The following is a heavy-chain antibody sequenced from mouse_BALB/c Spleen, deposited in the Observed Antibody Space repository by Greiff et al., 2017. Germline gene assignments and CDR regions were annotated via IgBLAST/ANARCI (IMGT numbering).Heavy chain of an antibody. D-gene: IGHD2-4*01. V-gene: IGHV4-1*02. J-gene: IGHJ3*01. CDR3: ARGGRIYYDYDWFAY. CDR2: INPDSSTI. CDR1: GFDFSRYW. Sequence: DVMLVESGGGLVQPGGSLKLSCAASGFDFSRYWMSWVRQAPGKGLEWIGEINPDSSTINYTPSLKDKFIISRDNAKNTLYLQMSKVRSEDTALYYCARGGRIYYDYDWFAYWGQGTLVTVSA.